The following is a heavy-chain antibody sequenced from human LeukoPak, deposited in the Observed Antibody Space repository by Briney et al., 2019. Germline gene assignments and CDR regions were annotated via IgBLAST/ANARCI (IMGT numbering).Heavy chain of an antibody. Sequence: ASVKVSCKASGYTFASYAMHWVRQAPGQRLEWMGWINAGNGNTKYSQKFRGRVTITRDTSASTAYMELSSLRSEDTAVYYCAIPPGRYSSSSGYWGQGTLVTVSS. CDR3: AIPPGRYSSSSGY. CDR2: INAGNGNT. V-gene: IGHV1-3*01. J-gene: IGHJ4*02. CDR1: GYTFASYA. D-gene: IGHD6-6*01.